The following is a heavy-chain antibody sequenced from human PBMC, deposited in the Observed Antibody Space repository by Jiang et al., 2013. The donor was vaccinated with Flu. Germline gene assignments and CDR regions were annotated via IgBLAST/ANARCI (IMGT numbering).Heavy chain of an antibody. J-gene: IGHJ4*02. CDR2: LLQWEH. CDR3: ARGPNIHFDY. D-gene: IGHD2/OR15-2a*01. CDR1: Y. V-gene: IGHV4-59*13. Sequence: YWSWIRQPQGGTGVDWVYLLQWEHQLXPSLKSRVTISVDTSKNQFSLKLSSVTAADTAVYYCARGPNIHFDYWGQGTLVTVSS.